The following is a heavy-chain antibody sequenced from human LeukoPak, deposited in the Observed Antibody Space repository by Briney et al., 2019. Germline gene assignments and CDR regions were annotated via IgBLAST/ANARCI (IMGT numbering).Heavy chain of an antibody. V-gene: IGHV4-34*01. CDR1: GGSFSGYY. D-gene: IGHD2-21*02. CDR2: INHSGST. Sequence: KPSETLSLTCAVYGGSFSGYYWSWIRQPPGKGLEWIGEINHSGSTNYNPSLESRVTISVDTSKNQFSLKLSSVTAADTAVYYCARNCGGDCDAFDIWGQGTMVTVSS. CDR3: ARNCGGDCDAFDI. J-gene: IGHJ3*02.